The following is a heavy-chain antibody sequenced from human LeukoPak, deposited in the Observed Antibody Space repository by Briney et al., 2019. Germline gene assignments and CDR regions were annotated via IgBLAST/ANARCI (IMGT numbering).Heavy chain of an antibody. J-gene: IGHJ4*02. CDR1: GFTFDDYA. Sequence: GGSLRLSCAASGFTFDDYAMLWVRQARGKGVEWVSGISWNSGSIVYADCVKGRFTISRDNAKNSLYLQMNSLRAEDTAVYYCAKDRRGDGYNYNPRPFDYWGQGTLVTVSS. D-gene: IGHD5-24*01. CDR3: AKDRRGDGYNYNPRPFDY. CDR2: ISWNSGSI. V-gene: IGHV3-9*01.